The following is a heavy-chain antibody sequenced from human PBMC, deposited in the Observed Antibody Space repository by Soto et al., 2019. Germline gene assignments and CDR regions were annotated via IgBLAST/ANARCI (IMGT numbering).Heavy chain of an antibody. CDR2: IYPGDSDT. Sequence: PGESLKISCKGSGYSFTSYWIGWVRQMPGKGLEWMGIIYPGDSDTRYSPSFQGQVTISADKSISTAYLQWSSLKASDTAMYYCARGPEAAGFWSGYYPLDSDGMAVWGQGTTVTVSS. V-gene: IGHV5-51*01. CDR3: ARGPEAAGFWSGYYPLDSDGMAV. CDR1: GYSFTSYW. D-gene: IGHD3-3*01. J-gene: IGHJ6*02.